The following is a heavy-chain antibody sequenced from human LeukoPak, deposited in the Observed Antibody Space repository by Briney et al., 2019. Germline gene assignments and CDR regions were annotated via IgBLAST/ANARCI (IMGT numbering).Heavy chain of an antibody. CDR2: ISYDGSNK. V-gene: IGHV3-30*01. Sequence: GGSLILSCAASGFTFSSYAMHWVRQAPGKGLEWVAVISYDGSNKYYADSVKGRFTIPRDNSKNTLYLQMNSLRAEDTAVYYCARDRREWSYYDSSGYFGYWGQGALVTVSS. CDR1: GFTFSSYA. D-gene: IGHD3-22*01. J-gene: IGHJ4*02. CDR3: ARDRREWSYYDSSGYFGY.